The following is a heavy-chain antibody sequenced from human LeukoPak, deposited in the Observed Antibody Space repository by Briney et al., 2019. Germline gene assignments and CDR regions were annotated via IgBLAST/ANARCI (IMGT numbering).Heavy chain of an antibody. CDR3: AREIAVAGTGYFDY. D-gene: IGHD6-19*01. CDR2: ISSSSSYI. J-gene: IGHJ4*02. CDR1: GFTFSSYS. Sequence: PGGSLRLSCAASGFTFSSYSMNWVRQAPGKGLEWVSSISSSSSYIYYADSVKGRFTISRDNAKNSLCLQMNSLRAEDTAVYYCAREIAVAGTGYFDYWGQGTLVTVSS. V-gene: IGHV3-21*01.